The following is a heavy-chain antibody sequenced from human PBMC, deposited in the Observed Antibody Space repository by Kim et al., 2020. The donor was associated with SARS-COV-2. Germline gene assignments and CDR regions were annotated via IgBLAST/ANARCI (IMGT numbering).Heavy chain of an antibody. Sequence: GRNTYNADSGKGRFTISRDNSKTTLDRQMTSLRAEDTAVYYCARRAFDYWGQGTLVTVSS. CDR2: GRNT. J-gene: IGHJ4*02. CDR3: ARRAFDY. V-gene: IGHV3-30*01.